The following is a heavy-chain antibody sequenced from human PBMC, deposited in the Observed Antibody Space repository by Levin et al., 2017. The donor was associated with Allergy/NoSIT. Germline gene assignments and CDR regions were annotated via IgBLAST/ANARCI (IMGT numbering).Heavy chain of an antibody. D-gene: IGHD1-1*01. CDR1: GFTFSNYA. J-gene: IGHJ4*02. CDR2: ISDDGSSE. CDR3: VREIAEEGT. V-gene: IGHV3-30-3*01. Sequence: LSLTCAASGFTFSNYAMHWVRQAPGKGLEWVGVISDDGSSEFYIDSVKGRFTISRDNSKNKLYLQMDSLRAEDTALYYCVREIAEEGTWGQGTLVIVSS.